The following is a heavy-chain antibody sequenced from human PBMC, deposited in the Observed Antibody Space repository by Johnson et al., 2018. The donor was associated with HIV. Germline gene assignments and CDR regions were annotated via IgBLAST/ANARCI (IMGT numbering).Heavy chain of an antibody. V-gene: IGHV3-30*03. D-gene: IGHD1-26*01. Sequence: MQLVESGGGVVQPGRSLRLSCVASGFTFSSYGMNWVRQAPGKGLEWVAVISYDGSNKYYADSVKGRFTISRDNSKNTLYLQMNSLRAEDTAVYYCARDRGGGSYHDAFDIWGQGTMVTVSS. J-gene: IGHJ3*02. CDR2: ISYDGSNK. CDR3: ARDRGGGSYHDAFDI. CDR1: GFTFSSYG.